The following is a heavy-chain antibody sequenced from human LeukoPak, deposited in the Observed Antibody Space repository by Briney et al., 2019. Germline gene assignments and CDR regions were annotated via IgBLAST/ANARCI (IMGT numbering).Heavy chain of an antibody. CDR2: INHSGST. CDR3: ARGIPRYYVYATLDYFDY. Sequence: SETLSLTCAVYGGSFRGYYWSWIRQPPGKGLEWIGEINHSGSTNYNPSLKSRVTISVDTSKNQFSLKLSSVTAADTAVYYCARGIPRYYVYATLDYFDYWGQGTLVTVSS. J-gene: IGHJ4*02. V-gene: IGHV4-34*01. D-gene: IGHD2-8*01. CDR1: GGSFRGYY.